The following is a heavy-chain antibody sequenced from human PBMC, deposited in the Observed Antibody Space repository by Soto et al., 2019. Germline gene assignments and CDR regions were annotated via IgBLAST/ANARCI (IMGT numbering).Heavy chain of an antibody. D-gene: IGHD4-17*01. CDR1: WDSGPINNVA. J-gene: IGHJ6*02. CDR2: TNYSSKWYH. Sequence: PSQTLSLTCSISWDSGPINNVAWNWIRQSPSRGLDWLGRTNYSSKWYHDYAVSVKSRITINPDTSKNQFSLQLNAVTPEDTAVYYCVRDKTVTRGYGMDVWGQGTTVTVSS. V-gene: IGHV6-1*01. CDR3: VRDKTVTRGYGMDV.